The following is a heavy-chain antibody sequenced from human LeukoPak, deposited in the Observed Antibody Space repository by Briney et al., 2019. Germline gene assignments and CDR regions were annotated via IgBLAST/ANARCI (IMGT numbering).Heavy chain of an antibody. CDR2: ISHTGIT. D-gene: IGHD2-21*02. CDR3: ARGLVTHVGLWNY. J-gene: IGHJ4*02. V-gene: IGHV4-59*12. CDR1: GASITNYY. Sequence: SETLSLTCTVSGASITNYYWSWIRQPPGKGLEWIGYISHTGITNYNPSLKSRVTISLDTSKNQFSLKLNSVTAADTAVYYCARGLVTHVGLWNYWGQGSLVTVSS.